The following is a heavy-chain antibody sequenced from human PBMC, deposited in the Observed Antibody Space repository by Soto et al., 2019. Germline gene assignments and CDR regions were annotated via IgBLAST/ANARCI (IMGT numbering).Heavy chain of an antibody. D-gene: IGHD3-3*01. V-gene: IGHV4-59*01. CDR1: GSSISSYY. CDR3: ARVTRITTFGVVILDPYYYCGMDV. CDR2: LYYSGST. Sequence: PSETLSLTCTVSGSSISSYYWSWIRQPPGKGLEWIGYLYYSGSTNYNPSLKSRVTISVDTSKNQFSLKLGSVTAADTAVYYCARVTRITTFGVVILDPYYYCGMDVWGQGTTVTVSS. J-gene: IGHJ6*02.